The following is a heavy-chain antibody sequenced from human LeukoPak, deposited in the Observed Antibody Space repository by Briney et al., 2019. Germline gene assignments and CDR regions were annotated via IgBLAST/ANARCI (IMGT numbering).Heavy chain of an antibody. CDR3: ARGAKLWFGETHAFDI. J-gene: IGHJ3*02. D-gene: IGHD3-10*01. V-gene: IGHV4-59*01. Sequence: PSETLSLTCTVSGGSISSYYWSWIRQPPGKGLEWIGYIYYSGSTNYNPSLKSRVTISVDTSKNQFSLKLSSVTAADTAVYYCARGAKLWFGETHAFDIWGQRTMVTVSS. CDR2: IYYSGST. CDR1: GGSISSYY.